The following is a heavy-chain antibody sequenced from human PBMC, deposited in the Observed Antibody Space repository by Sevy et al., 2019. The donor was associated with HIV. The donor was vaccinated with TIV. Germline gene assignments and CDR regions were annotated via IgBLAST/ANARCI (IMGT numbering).Heavy chain of an antibody. D-gene: IGHD1-26*01. Sequence: GGSLRLSCAASGFTFTNAWMNWVRQAPGKGLQWVGRIKSKTDGGTTDYAAPVKGRFTISRDDEKNTLYLQMNSLKTEDTAVYCCTTGVLGAREVQHTFDIWGQGTMVTVSS. CDR2: IKSKTDGGTT. CDR1: GFTFTNAW. V-gene: IGHV3-15*01. J-gene: IGHJ3*02. CDR3: TTGVLGAREVQHTFDI.